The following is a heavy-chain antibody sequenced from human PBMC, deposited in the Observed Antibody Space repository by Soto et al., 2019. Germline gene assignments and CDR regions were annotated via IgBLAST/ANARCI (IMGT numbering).Heavy chain of an antibody. J-gene: IGHJ5*02. D-gene: IGHD2-21*02. Sequence: SETLSLTCTVPGGSISSGGYYWSWIRQHPGKGLEWIGYIYYSGSTYYNPSLKSRVTISVDTSKNQFSLKLSSVTAADTAVYYCARDDSNWFDPWGQGTLVTVSS. CDR2: IYYSGST. CDR3: ARDDSNWFDP. V-gene: IGHV4-31*03. CDR1: GGSISSGGYY.